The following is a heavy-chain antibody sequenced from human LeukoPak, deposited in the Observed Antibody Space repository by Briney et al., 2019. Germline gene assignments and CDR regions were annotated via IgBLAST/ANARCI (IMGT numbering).Heavy chain of an antibody. J-gene: IGHJ4*02. V-gene: IGHV4-59*01. CDR2: ISYSGPT. CDR3: ARLYSSSLGRVFDY. CDR1: GGSISSYY. D-gene: IGHD6-13*01. Sequence: ETLSLTCTVSGGSISSYYWSWIRQPPGKGLEWIGYISYSGPTNYNPSLKSRVTISVDTSKNQFSLKLSSVTAADTAIYYCARLYSSSLGRVFDYWGQGTLVTVS.